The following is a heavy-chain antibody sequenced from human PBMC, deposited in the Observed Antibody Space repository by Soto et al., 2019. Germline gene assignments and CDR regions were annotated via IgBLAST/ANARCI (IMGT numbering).Heavy chain of an antibody. CDR3: ARNPYYDFWSGLLGMDV. CDR1: GFTFSSYS. D-gene: IGHD3-3*01. V-gene: IGHV3-48*02. CDR2: ISSSSSTI. J-gene: IGHJ6*02. Sequence: PGGSLSLSCAASGFTFSSYSMNWVRQAPGKGLEWVSYISSSSSTIYYADSVKGRFTISRDNAKNSLYLQMNSLRDEDTAVYYCARNPYYDFWSGLLGMDVWGQGTTVTVSS.